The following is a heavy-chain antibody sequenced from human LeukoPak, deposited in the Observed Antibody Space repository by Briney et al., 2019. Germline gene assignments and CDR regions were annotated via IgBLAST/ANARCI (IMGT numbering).Heavy chain of an antibody. Sequence: SETLSLTCAVYGGSFSGYYWSWIRQPPGKGLEWIGEINHSGSTNYNPSLKSRVTISVDTSKNQFSLKLSSVTAADTAVYYCARGPRDYGDDQKRRYYFDYWGQGTLVTVSS. CDR1: GGSFSGYY. D-gene: IGHD4-17*01. CDR2: INHSGST. V-gene: IGHV4-34*01. J-gene: IGHJ4*02. CDR3: ARGPRDYGDDQKRRYYFDY.